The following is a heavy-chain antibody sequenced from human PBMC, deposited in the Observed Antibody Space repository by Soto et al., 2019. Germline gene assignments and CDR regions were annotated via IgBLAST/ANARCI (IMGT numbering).Heavy chain of an antibody. CDR1: GFTFSNAW. Sequence: EVQLVESGGGLVKPGGALRLSCAASGFTFSNAWMNWVRQAPGKGLEWVGRIKSKTDGGTADYAAPVKGRFTISRDDLKNTLYLQMDSLITEDTAVYYCTTQNCSCGSCYSWYYYYGLDVWGQGTTVSVSS. CDR3: TTQNCSCGSCYSWYYYYGLDV. CDR2: IKSKTDGGTA. D-gene: IGHD2-15*01. V-gene: IGHV3-15*07. J-gene: IGHJ6*02.